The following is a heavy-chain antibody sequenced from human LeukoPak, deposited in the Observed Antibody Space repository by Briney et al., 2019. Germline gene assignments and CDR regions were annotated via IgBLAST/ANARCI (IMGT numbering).Heavy chain of an antibody. D-gene: IGHD2-21*01. CDR3: ARHLVVATYDY. CDR2: ISSGGSTI. V-gene: IGHV3-11*01. J-gene: IGHJ4*02. Sequence: GGSLRLSCAASGFTFSDYYMSWIRQAPGKGLEWVSYISSGGSTIYYADSVKGRFTISRDNAKNSLYLQVNSLRAEDTAVYYCARHLVVATYDYWGQGTLVTVSS. CDR1: GFTFSDYY.